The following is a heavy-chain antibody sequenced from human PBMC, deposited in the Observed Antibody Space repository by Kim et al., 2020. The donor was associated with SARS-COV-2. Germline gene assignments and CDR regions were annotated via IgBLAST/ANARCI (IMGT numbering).Heavy chain of an antibody. CDR2: IYYSGST. D-gene: IGHD3-22*01. J-gene: IGHJ3*02. CDR1: GGSISSGGYY. V-gene: IGHV4-31*03. Sequence: TLSLTCTVSGGSISSGGYYWSWIRQHPGKGLEWIGYIYYSGSTYYNPSLKSRVTISVDTSKNQFSLKLSSVTAADTAVYYCARAPITMIVVVNAFDIWGKGTMDTNSS. CDR3: ARAPITMIVVVNAFDI.